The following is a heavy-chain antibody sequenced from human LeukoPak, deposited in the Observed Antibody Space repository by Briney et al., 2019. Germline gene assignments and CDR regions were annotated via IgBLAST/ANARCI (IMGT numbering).Heavy chain of an antibody. Sequence: SETLSLTCTVSGGSISSSSYYWGWIRQPPGKGLEWIGSIYSSGSTYYNPSLKSRVTISVDTSKNQFSLKLSSVTAADTAVYYCARDQDYYGSGSYGPDYWGQGILVTVSS. D-gene: IGHD3-10*01. CDR1: GGSISSSSYY. CDR2: IYSSGST. CDR3: ARDQDYYGSGSYGPDY. V-gene: IGHV4-39*07. J-gene: IGHJ4*02.